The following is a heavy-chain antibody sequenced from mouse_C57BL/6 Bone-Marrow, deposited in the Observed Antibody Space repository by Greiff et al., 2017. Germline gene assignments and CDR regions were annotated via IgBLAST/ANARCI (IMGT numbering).Heavy chain of an antibody. CDR2: ISGGGGNT. V-gene: IGHV5-9*01. CDR3: ARQKPMDY. J-gene: IGHJ4*01. Sequence: EVMLVESGGGLVKPGGSLKLSCAASGFTFSSYTMSWVRQTPEKRLEWVHTISGGGGNTYYPDSVKGRFTISRDNAKNTLYLQMSSLRSEDTALYYWARQKPMDYWGQGTSVTVSS. CDR1: GFTFSSYT.